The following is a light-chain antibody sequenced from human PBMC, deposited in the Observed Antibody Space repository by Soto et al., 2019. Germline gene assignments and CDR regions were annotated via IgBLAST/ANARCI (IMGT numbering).Light chain of an antibody. CDR1: SSDVGLYDF. CDR3: NSYTRFSTYV. Sequence: QSALTQPASVSGSPGQSITIPCTGASSDVGLYDFVSWYQQHPGKAPKLLIYEVTYRPSGVSSRFSGSKSGNTASLTISGLQAEDEADYYCNSYTRFSTYVFGTGTKLTVL. CDR2: EVT. V-gene: IGLV2-14*01. J-gene: IGLJ1*01.